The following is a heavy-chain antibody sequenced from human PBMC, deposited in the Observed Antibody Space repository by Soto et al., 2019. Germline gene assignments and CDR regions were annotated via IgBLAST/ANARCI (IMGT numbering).Heavy chain of an antibody. CDR1: GFNFSSYG. CDR2: IKDDGSEE. J-gene: IGHJ4*01. CDR3: ARTNSGSYFERDY. D-gene: IGHD1-26*01. V-gene: IGHV3-7*01. Sequence: GGSLRLSSEASGFNFSSYGIHWARQAPGKGLEWVANIKDDGSEEHYVDSVKGRFTISRDNTKNSLYLQMNSLRAEDTAVYYCARTNSGSYFERDYWGHGTLVTVSS.